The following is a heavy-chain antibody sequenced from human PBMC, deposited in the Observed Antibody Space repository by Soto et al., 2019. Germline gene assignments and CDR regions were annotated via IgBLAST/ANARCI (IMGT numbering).Heavy chain of an antibody. V-gene: IGHV3-23*01. CDR1: GFTFSDYG. Sequence: GGSLRLSYAASGFTFSDYGMSWVRQSPGKGLEWVSALPEIGTNTYYADSVKGRFTISRDNSKNTLFLQINNLRAGDTAVYYCAKKSGVGATWYFDYWGQGTLVTVSS. CDR2: LPEIGTNT. CDR3: AKKSGVGATWYFDY. J-gene: IGHJ4*02. D-gene: IGHD1-26*01.